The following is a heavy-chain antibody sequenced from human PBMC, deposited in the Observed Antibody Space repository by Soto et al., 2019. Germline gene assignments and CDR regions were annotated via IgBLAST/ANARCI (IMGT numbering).Heavy chain of an antibody. CDR3: ARNEHVFDY. CDR2: MNPNSGNT. J-gene: IGHJ4*02. D-gene: IGHD1-1*01. Sequence: ASVKVSCKASAYSFTDYAIHWVRQAPGQRLEWMGWMNPNSGNTGYAQKFQGRVTMTRNTSISTAYMELRSLRSDDTAVYYCARNEHVFDYWGQGTLVTVSS. V-gene: IGHV1-8*02. CDR1: AYSFTDYA.